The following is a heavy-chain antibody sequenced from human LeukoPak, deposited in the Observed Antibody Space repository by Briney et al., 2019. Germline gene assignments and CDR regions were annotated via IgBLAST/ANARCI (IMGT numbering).Heavy chain of an antibody. Sequence: GGSLRLSCAASGFTFSSYWMSWVRQAPGKGLEWVANIKQDGSEKYYVDSVKGRFTISRDNAKNSLYLQMNNRRAGDTAVYYCARGSSSWYHVLDWFDPWGQGTLVTVSS. D-gene: IGHD6-13*01. J-gene: IGHJ5*02. V-gene: IGHV3-7*03. CDR3: ARGSSSWYHVLDWFDP. CDR1: GFTFSSYW. CDR2: IKQDGSEK.